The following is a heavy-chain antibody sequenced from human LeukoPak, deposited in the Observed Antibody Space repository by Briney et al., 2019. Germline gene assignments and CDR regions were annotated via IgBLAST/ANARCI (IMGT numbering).Heavy chain of an antibody. V-gene: IGHV4-59*01. CDR1: GGSISSYY. CDR3: ARVGTYYYGSGPSGWFDP. Sequence: SETLSLTCTVSGGSISSYYWSWIRQPPGKGLEWIGYIYYSGSTNYNPSLKSRVTISVDTSKNQFSLKLSSVTAADTAVCYCARVGTYYYGSGPSGWFDPWGQGTLVTVSS. J-gene: IGHJ5*02. D-gene: IGHD3-10*01. CDR2: IYYSGST.